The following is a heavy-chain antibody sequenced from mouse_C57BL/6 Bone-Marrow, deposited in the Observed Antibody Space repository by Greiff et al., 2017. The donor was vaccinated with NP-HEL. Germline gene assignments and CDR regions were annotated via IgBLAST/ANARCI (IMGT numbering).Heavy chain of an antibody. CDR2: IYPGDGDT. V-gene: IGHV1-82*01. CDR3: ATFSLYFDY. J-gene: IGHJ2*01. Sequence: VQLQQSGPELVKPGASVKISCKASGYAFSSSWMNWVKPRPGKGLEWIGRIYPGDGDTNYNGKFKGKATLTADKSSSTAYMQLSSLTSEDSAVYFCATFSLYFDYWGKGTTLTVSS. CDR1: GYAFSSSW.